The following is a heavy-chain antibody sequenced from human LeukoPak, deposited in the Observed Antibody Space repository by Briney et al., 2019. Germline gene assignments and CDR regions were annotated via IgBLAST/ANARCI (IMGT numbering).Heavy chain of an antibody. D-gene: IGHD6-6*01. CDR1: GYTFPSYF. J-gene: IGHJ6*02. CDR3: ARDPLYSSSLHYYYYYGMDV. Sequence: ASVKVSCKASGYTFPSYFMHWVRQAPGQGLEWMGIINPTGGSTTYAQKFQGRVTMTRDTSTSTVYMELSSLRSDDTAVYYCARDPLYSSSLHYYYYYGMDVWGQGTTVTVSS. V-gene: IGHV1-46*01. CDR2: INPTGGST.